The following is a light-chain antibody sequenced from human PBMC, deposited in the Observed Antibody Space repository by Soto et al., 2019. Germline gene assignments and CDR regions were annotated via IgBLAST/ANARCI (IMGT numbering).Light chain of an antibody. CDR1: SSNIGAGYD. Sequence: SLLKQPPSVPGAPGEMVTISCPGSSSNIGAGYDVHWYQQLPGTAPKLLSYGNSNRPSGVPDRFSGSKSGTAASLALTGLQAEDEADYYCQSYDSSLSGYVFGTGTKVTVL. CDR2: GNS. V-gene: IGLV1-40*01. CDR3: QSYDSSLSGYV. J-gene: IGLJ1*01.